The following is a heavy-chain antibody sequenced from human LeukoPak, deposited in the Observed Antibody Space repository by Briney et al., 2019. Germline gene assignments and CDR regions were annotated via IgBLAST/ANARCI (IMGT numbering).Heavy chain of an antibody. CDR1: GGSFSGYY. D-gene: IGHD3-3*01. Sequence: PSATLSLTCAVYGGSFSGYYWSWIRQPPGKGLEWIGEINHSGSTNYNPSLKSRVTISVDTSKNQFSLKLSSVTAADTAVYYCARGFGVVPYYYYYYGMDVWGQGTTVTVSS. V-gene: IGHV4-34*01. J-gene: IGHJ6*02. CDR3: ARGFGVVPYYYYYYGMDV. CDR2: INHSGST.